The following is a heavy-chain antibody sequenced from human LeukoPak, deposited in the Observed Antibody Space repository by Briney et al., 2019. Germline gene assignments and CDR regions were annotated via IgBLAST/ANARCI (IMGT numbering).Heavy chain of an antibody. V-gene: IGHV3-11*01. CDR2: VSPSATAI. CDR1: GFTFSDYH. CDR3: ARGHYGLDV. Sequence: GGSLRLSCAASGFTFSDYHLSWIRQAPGKGLVWISYVSPSATAIYYADSVRGRLTISRDNAKNSLYLQMNSLRAEDTAVYYCARGHYGLDVWGQGTTVTVSS. J-gene: IGHJ6*02.